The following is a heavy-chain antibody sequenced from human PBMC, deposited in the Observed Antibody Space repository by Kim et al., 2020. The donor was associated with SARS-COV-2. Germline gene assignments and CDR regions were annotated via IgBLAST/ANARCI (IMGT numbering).Heavy chain of an antibody. V-gene: IGHV3-43D*03. J-gene: IGHJ2*01. CDR3: AKENGDSNWYFVL. CDR2: ISWDGGSK. CDR1: GFTFDDYA. D-gene: IGHD7-27*01. Sequence: GGSLRLSCAASGFTFDDYAMHWVRQAPGKGLEWVSVISWDGGSKYYADSVKGRFTISRDNRKNSLYLQMNSLRAEDTALYYCAKENGDSNWYFVLWGRGTPVTASP.